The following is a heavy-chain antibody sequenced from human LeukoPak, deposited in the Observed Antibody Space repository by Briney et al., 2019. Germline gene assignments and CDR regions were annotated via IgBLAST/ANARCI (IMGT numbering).Heavy chain of an antibody. J-gene: IGHJ4*02. CDR3: ARGPGEYDSSPGYYFDY. CDR2: INHSGST. D-gene: IGHD3-22*01. CDR1: GGSFSDYY. V-gene: IGHV4-34*01. Sequence: SETLSLTCAVYGGSFSDYYWSWIRQPPGKGLEWIGEINHSGSTNYSPSLKSRVTISVDTSKNQFSLKLSSVTAADTAVYYCARGPGEYDSSPGYYFDYWGQGTLVTASS.